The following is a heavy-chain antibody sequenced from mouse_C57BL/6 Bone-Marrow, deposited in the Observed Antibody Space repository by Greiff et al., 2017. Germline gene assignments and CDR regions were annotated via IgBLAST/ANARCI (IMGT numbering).Heavy chain of an antibody. CDR1: GYTFTSYW. J-gene: IGHJ2*01. D-gene: IGHD4-1*01. V-gene: IGHV1-64*01. Sequence: QVQLQQPGAELVKPGASVKLSCKASGYTFTSYWMHWVKQRPGQGLEWIGMFHPNSGSTNYTEKFKSKDTLTVDKSSSTAYMQLSSLTSEDSAVYYCARGGLGFDYWGQGTTLTVSS. CDR2: FHPNSGST. CDR3: ARGGLGFDY.